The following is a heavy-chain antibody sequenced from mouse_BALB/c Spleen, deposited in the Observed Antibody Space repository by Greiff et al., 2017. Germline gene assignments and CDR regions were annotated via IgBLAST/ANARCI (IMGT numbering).Heavy chain of an antibody. CDR2: ISSGGSYT. Sequence: EVQRVESGGGLVKPGGSLKLSCAASGFTFSSYAMSWVRQSPEKRLEWVAEISSGGSYTYYPDTVTGRFTISRDNAKNTLYLEMSSLRSEGTAMYYCARDRRYDETSWFAYWGQGTLVTVSA. CDR1: GFTFSSYA. D-gene: IGHD2-14*01. V-gene: IGHV5-9-4*01. CDR3: ARDRRYDETSWFAY. J-gene: IGHJ3*01.